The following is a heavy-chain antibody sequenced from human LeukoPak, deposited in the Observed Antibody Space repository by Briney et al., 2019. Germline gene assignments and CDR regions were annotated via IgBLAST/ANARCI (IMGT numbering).Heavy chain of an antibody. CDR2: IIPILGIA. J-gene: IGHJ5*02. CDR1: GGTFSSYA. Sequence: SVKVSCKASGGTFSSYAISWVRQAPGQGLEWMGRIIPILGIANYAQKFQGRVTITADKSTSTAYMELSSLRSEYTAVYYCASALMTGTTGAGPNWFDPWGERTLVTVSS. CDR3: ASALMTGTTGAGPNWFDP. D-gene: IGHD1-20*01. V-gene: IGHV1-69*04.